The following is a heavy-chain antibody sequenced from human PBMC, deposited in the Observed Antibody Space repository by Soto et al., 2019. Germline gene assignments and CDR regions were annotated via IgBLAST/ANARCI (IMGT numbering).Heavy chain of an antibody. CDR1: GGSISSSSYY. J-gene: IGHJ4*02. V-gene: IGHV4-39*01. CDR3: ASSPREYSGYGNKFDY. CDR2: IYYSGST. D-gene: IGHD5-12*01. Sequence: SETLSLTCTVSGGSISSSSYYWGWIRQPPGKGLEWIGSIYYSGSTYYNPSLKSRVTISVDTSKNQFSLKLSSVTAADTAVYYCASSPREYSGYGNKFDYWGQGTLVTVSS.